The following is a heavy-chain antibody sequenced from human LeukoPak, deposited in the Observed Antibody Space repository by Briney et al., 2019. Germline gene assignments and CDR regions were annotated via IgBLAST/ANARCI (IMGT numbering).Heavy chain of an antibody. CDR3: ARLTGYFDY. J-gene: IGHJ4*02. V-gene: IGHV4-34*01. Sequence: SETLSLTCAVYGGSLSGYYWSWIRQPPGKGLEWIGEINHSGSTNYNPSLKSRVTISVDTSKNQFSLKLSSVTAADTAVYYCARLTGYFDYWGQGTLVTVSS. CDR1: GGSLSGYY. D-gene: IGHD7-27*01. CDR2: INHSGST.